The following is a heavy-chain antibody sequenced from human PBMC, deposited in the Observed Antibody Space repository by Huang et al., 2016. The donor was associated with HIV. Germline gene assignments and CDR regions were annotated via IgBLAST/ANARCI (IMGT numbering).Heavy chain of an antibody. CDR1: GDFISSTNYY. D-gene: IGHD6-13*01. V-gene: IGHV4-39*01. J-gene: IGHJ4*02. Sequence: QLQLQESGPGQVKPSETLSLTCTVSGDFISSTNYYWGWIRQSPGKGLEWVGSVYQSGSTNYNPSLKSRVTLSVDTSRNQFSLRLNSVTAADTAVYYCASQHIGAAATLFWGRGTQVAVSS. CDR3: ASQHIGAAATLF. CDR2: VYQSGST.